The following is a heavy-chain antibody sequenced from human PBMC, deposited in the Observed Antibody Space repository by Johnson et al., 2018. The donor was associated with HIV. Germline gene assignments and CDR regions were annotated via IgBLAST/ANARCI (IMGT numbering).Heavy chain of an antibody. CDR3: ARGGFMIVVGDAFDI. D-gene: IGHD3-22*01. CDR1: GFTFSSYA. V-gene: IGHV3-30-3*01. CDR2: ISYDGSTK. Sequence: QVQLVESGGGVVQPGGSLRLSCAASGFTFSSYAMHWVRQAPGKGLEWVAVISYDGSTKYYADSVKGRFPISRDNSKNTLYLQMNSLRAEDTAVYYCARGGFMIVVGDAFDIWGQGTMVTVSS. J-gene: IGHJ3*02.